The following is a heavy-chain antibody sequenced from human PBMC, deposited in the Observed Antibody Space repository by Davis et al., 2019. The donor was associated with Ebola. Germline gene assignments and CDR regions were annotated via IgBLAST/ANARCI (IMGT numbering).Heavy chain of an antibody. CDR3: ARDLAPIPGYYYGMDV. CDR1: GYTFTSYG. Sequence: ASVKVSCKASGYTFTSYGISWVRQAPGQGLEWMGWINAGNGNTKYSQKFQGRVTITRDTSASTAYMELSSLRSEDTAVYYCARDLAPIPGYYYGMDVWGQGTTVTVSS. D-gene: IGHD2-2*02. V-gene: IGHV1-3*01. CDR2: INAGNGNT. J-gene: IGHJ6*02.